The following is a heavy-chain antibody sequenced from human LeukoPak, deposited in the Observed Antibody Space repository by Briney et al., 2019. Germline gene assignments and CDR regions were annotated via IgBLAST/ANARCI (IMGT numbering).Heavy chain of an antibody. D-gene: IGHD2-2*01. CDR3: ARGGNLFPTYCSSTSCYRLAGLLDY. CDR2: INHSGST. J-gene: IGHJ4*02. Sequence: SETLSLTCAVYGGSFSDYYLTWIRQPPGKGLEWIGEINHSGSTNYNPSLKSRVTISVDTSKNQFFLQLSSVTAADTAVYYCARGGNLFPTYCSSTSCYRLAGLLDYWGQGTLVTVSS. V-gene: IGHV4-34*01. CDR1: GGSFSDYY.